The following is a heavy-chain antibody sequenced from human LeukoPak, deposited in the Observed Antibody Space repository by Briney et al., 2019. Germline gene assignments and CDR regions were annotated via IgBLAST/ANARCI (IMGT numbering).Heavy chain of an antibody. CDR1: GFTFSSYA. V-gene: IGHV3-23*01. CDR2: ISGSGDST. D-gene: IGHD5-18*01. CDR3: ATGDTAMVPNYLDP. Sequence: GGSLRLSCAASGFTFSSYAMSWVRQAPGKGLEWVSTISGSGDSTYYVDSVKGRFTISRDNSKNTLSLQMNSLRADDTAVYYCATGDTAMVPNYLDPWGQGTLVTVSS. J-gene: IGHJ5*02.